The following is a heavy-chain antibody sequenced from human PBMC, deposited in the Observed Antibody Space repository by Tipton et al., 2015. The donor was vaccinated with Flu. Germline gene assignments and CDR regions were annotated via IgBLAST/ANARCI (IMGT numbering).Heavy chain of an antibody. D-gene: IGHD6-19*01. Sequence: QLVQSGPEVKKPGSSVKVFCKASGGTFSSYAISWVRQAPGQGLEWMGRIIPIFGTANYAQKFQGRVTITADESTSTAYMELSSLRSEDTAVYYCARDPVALISSGWYVSATWFDYWGQGTLVTVSS. V-gene: IGHV1-69*15. CDR3: ARDPVALISSGWYVSATWFDY. CDR2: IIPIFGTA. CDR1: GGTFSSYA. J-gene: IGHJ4*02.